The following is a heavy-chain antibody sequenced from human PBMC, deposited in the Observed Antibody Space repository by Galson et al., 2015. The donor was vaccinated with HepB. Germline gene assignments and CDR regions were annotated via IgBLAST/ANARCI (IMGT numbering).Heavy chain of an antibody. Sequence: SLRLSCAASGFTFSSYSMNWVRQAPGKGLEWVSSISSSSSYIYYADSVKGRFTISRDNAKNSLYLQMNSLRAEDTAVYYCARDAKYYYDSSGYYIPYYYYGMDVWGQGTTVTVSS. D-gene: IGHD3-22*01. J-gene: IGHJ6*02. CDR3: ARDAKYYYDSSGYYIPYYYYGMDV. CDR1: GFTFSSYS. CDR2: ISSSSSYI. V-gene: IGHV3-21*01.